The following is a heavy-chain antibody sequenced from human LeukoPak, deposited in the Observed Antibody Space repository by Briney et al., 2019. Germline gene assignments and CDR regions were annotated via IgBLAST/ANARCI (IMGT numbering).Heavy chain of an antibody. D-gene: IGHD2-21*01. CDR2: IQYDGSIK. CDR1: GITFSHHG. CDR3: VQGGQYTRAYSDAFGL. V-gene: IGHV3-30*03. J-gene: IGHJ3*01. Sequence: GRSLRLSCAASGITFSHHGMDWVRQAPGKGLEWVAGIQYDGSIKFYLDSVKGRFTISRDNSKNTLDLQMNSLRFEDTAVYFCVQGGQYTRAYSDAFGLWGQGTMVTASS.